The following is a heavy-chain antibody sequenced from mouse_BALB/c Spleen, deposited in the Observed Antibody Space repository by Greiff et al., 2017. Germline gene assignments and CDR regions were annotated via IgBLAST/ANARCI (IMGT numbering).Heavy chain of an antibody. J-gene: IGHJ4*01. CDR1: GFTFSSYT. V-gene: IGHV5-6-4*01. CDR2: ISSGGSYT. Sequence: DVQLVESGGGLVKPGGSLKLSCAASGFTFSSYTMSWVRQTPEKRLEWVATISSGGSYTYYPDSVKGRFTISRDNAKNTLYLQMSSLKSEDTAMYYCTRGEVRRTGYAMDYWGQGTSVTVSS. CDR3: TRGEVRRTGYAMDY. D-gene: IGHD2-14*01.